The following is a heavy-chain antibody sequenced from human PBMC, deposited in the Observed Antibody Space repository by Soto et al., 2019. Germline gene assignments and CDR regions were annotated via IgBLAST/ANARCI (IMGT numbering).Heavy chain of an antibody. CDR3: ARGKQQPLANWFDP. J-gene: IGHJ5*02. D-gene: IGHD6-13*01. V-gene: IGHV3-64D*06. Sequence: PGGSLRLSCSASGFTFSSYAMHWVRQAPGKGLEYVSSISTNGGSTHYADSVKGRFTISRDNSKNTLYLQMGSLRAEDMAVYYCARGKQQPLANWFDPWGQGTLVTVSS. CDR2: ISTNGGST. CDR1: GFTFSSYA.